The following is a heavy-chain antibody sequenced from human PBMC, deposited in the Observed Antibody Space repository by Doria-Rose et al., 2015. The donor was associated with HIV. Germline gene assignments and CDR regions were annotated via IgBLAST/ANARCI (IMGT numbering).Heavy chain of an antibody. V-gene: IGHV3-21*03. Sequence: VQLVQSGGGLVKPGGSLRLSCAASGFTFSRYSMNWVRQAPGKGLEWVSSISSSSEYIYYVDSVQGRFTISRDNAKNSVYLQMNSLRTEDTAVYYCARDHYDSGGYCREWGQGTLVSVSS. J-gene: IGHJ4*02. CDR1: GFTFSRYS. CDR2: ISSSSEYI. D-gene: IGHD3-22*01. CDR3: ARDHYDSGGYCRE.